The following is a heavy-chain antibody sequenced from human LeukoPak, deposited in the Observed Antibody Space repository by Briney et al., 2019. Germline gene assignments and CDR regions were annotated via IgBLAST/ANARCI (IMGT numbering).Heavy chain of an antibody. J-gene: IGHJ4*02. CDR2: ISAYNGNT. CDR1: GYTFTSYG. CDR3: ARRQTIGPRRDDY. Sequence: ASVKVSCKATGYTFTSYGISWVRQAPGQGLEWMGWISAYNGNTNYTQKLQGRVTMTTDTYTSTAYMELRSLRSDDTAVYYCARRQTIGPRRDDYWGQGTLVTVSS. D-gene: IGHD6-6*01. V-gene: IGHV1-18*01.